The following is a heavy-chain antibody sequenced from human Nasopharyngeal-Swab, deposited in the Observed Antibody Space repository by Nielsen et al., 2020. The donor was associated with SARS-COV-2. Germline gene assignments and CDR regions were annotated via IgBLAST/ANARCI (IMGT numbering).Heavy chain of an antibody. J-gene: IGHJ6*04. CDR1: GGSFSGYY. CDR3: ARGRYRGAVAGKGRGMDV. V-gene: IGHV4-34*01. D-gene: IGHD6-19*01. Sequence: SETLSLTCAVYGGSFSGYYWSWIRQPPGKGLEWIGEINHSGSTNYSPSLKSRVTISVDTSKNQFSLKLSSVTAADTAVYYCARGRYRGAVAGKGRGMDVWGKGTTVTVSS. CDR2: INHSGST.